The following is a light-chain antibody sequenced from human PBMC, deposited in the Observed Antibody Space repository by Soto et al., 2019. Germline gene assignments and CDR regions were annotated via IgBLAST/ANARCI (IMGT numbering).Light chain of an antibody. Sequence: EIVLTQSPGTLSLSPGDRSPLPCRASQSVSSTDLAGYQQKPGQAPRLLIYGASTRATGIPDRFSGSGSGTDFALTMSILEPEDFEVYYCQQYGGSPLYTVGQATKLEIK. CDR3: QQYGGSPLYT. CDR1: QSVSSTD. J-gene: IGKJ2*01. CDR2: GAS. V-gene: IGKV3-20*01.